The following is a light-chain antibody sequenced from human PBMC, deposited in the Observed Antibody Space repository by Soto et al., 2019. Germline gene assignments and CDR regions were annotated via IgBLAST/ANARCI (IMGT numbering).Light chain of an antibody. Sequence: DIQMTQSPSSLSASEGDRVTITCRASQNINNYLNWYQHKLGQAPKLLFYAASGLQSGVPSRFIGSGSGTDFTLTITSVQGEDFASYFCQQSHTTPYTFGRGTKLEV. CDR1: QNINNY. CDR2: AAS. CDR3: QQSHTTPYT. J-gene: IGKJ2*01. V-gene: IGKV1-39*01.